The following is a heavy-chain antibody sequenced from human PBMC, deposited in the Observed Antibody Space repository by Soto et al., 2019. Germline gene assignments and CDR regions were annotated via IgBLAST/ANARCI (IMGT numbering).Heavy chain of an antibody. CDR3: ARGQLWFGELLPFFDY. Sequence: RSLTCAVYGGSFSGYYWSWIRQPPGKGLEWIGEINHSGSTNYNPSLKSRVTISVDTSKNQFSPKLSSVTAADTAVYYCARGQLWFGELLPFFDYWGQGTLVTVSS. V-gene: IGHV4-34*01. CDR2: INHSGST. CDR1: GGSFSGYY. J-gene: IGHJ4*02. D-gene: IGHD3-10*01.